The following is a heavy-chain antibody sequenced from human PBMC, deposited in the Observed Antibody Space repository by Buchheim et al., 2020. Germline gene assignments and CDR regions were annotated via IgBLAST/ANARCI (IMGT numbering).Heavy chain of an antibody. CDR3: ARDGHSSSWANWFDP. CDR2: INPSGGST. Sequence: QVQLVQSGAEVKKPGASVKVSCKASGYTFTSYDINWVRQATGQGLEWMGIINPSGGSTSYAQKFQGRVTMTRDTSTSTVYMELSSLRSEDTAVYYCARDGHSSSWANWFDPWGQGTL. D-gene: IGHD6-13*01. J-gene: IGHJ5*02. CDR1: GYTFTSYD. V-gene: IGHV1-46*01.